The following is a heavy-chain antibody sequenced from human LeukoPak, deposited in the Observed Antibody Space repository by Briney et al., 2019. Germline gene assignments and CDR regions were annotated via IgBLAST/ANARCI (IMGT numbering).Heavy chain of an antibody. CDR3: ARGRGVHDSHTYDYFDY. Sequence: ASVKVSCTASGYTFTSYYIHWVRQAPGQGLGWMGIINPAGGSTTYAQKFQGSRLTLTRDTSTSTVYMEPSSVRSEDTAVYYCARGRGVHDSHTYDYFDYWGQGSLVTVSS. J-gene: IGHJ4*02. CDR1: GYTFTSYY. CDR2: INPAGGST. D-gene: IGHD3-22*01. V-gene: IGHV1-46*01.